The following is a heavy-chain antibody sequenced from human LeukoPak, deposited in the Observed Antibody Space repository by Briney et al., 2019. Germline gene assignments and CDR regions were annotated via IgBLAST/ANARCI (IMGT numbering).Heavy chain of an antibody. D-gene: IGHD2-21*01. Sequence: GGSLRLSCAASGFTFSSYSMNWVRQAPGKGLEWVSSISSSSSYIYYADSVKGRFTISRDNSKNTLYLQMNSLRAEDTAVYYCASDYCGGDCWYFDYWGQGTLVTVSS. CDR3: ASDYCGGDCWYFDY. CDR1: GFTFSSYS. CDR2: ISSSSSYI. J-gene: IGHJ4*02. V-gene: IGHV3-21*01.